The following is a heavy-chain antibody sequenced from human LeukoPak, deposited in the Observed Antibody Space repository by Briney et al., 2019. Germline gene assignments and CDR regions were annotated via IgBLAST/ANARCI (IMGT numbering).Heavy chain of an antibody. Sequence: PGRSLRLSCAASGFTFSSYAMHWVRQAPGKGLEWVAVISYDGSNKYYADSVKGRFTISRDNSKNTLYLQMNGLRAEDTAVYYCATYSSSWGQGTLVTVSS. V-gene: IGHV3-30*04. CDR1: GFTFSSYA. J-gene: IGHJ4*02. D-gene: IGHD6-13*01. CDR3: ATYSSS. CDR2: ISYDGSNK.